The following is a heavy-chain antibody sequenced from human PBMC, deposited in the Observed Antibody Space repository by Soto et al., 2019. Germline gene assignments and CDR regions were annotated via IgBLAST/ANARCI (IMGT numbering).Heavy chain of an antibody. CDR3: ARVYCSGGSCYSYYYYGMDV. V-gene: IGHV4-4*07. J-gene: IGHJ6*02. D-gene: IGHD2-15*01. CDR2: IYTSGST. Sequence: SETLSLTCTVSGGSISSYYWSWIRQPAGKGLEWIGRIYTSGSTNYNPSLKSRVTMSVDTSKNQFSLKLSSVTAADTAVYYCARVYCSGGSCYSYYYYGMDVWAKGPRSPSP. CDR1: GGSISSYY.